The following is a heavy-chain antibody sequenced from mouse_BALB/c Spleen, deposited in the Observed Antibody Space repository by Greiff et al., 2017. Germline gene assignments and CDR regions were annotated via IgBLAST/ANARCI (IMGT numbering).Heavy chain of an antibody. CDR1: GYSFTGYT. V-gene: IGHV1-18*01. CDR2: INPYNGGT. J-gene: IGHJ4*01. Sequence: VQLKESGPELVKPGASMKISCKASGYSFTGYTMNWVKQSHGKNLEWIGLINPYNGGTSYNQKFKGKATLTVDKSSSTAYMELLSLTSEDSAVYYCARRIEDYGSSYAMDYWGQGTSVTVSS. CDR3: ARRIEDYGSSYAMDY. D-gene: IGHD1-1*01.